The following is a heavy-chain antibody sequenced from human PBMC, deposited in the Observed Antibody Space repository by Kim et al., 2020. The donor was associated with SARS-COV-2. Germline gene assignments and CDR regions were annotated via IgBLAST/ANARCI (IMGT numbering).Heavy chain of an antibody. Sequence: ASVKVSCKASGYTFTSYYMHWVRQAPGQGLEWMGIINPSGGSTSYAQKFQGRVTMTSDTSTSTVYMELSSLRSEDTAVYYCARDQVDIVATIVQLDYWGQGTLVTVSS. CDR3: ARDQVDIVATIVQLDY. D-gene: IGHD5-12*01. CDR2: INPSGGST. J-gene: IGHJ4*02. CDR1: GYTFTSYY. V-gene: IGHV1-46*01.